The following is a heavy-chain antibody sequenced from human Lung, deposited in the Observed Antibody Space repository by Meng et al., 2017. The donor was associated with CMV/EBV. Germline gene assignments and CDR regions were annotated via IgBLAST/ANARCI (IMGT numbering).Heavy chain of an antibody. V-gene: IGHV1-2*02. CDR3: ARGSPIAGARTPYYY. Sequence: AXVXVFXXASGYTFTDYYMHWVRQAPGQRLEWRGWINPSNGGTDYAQKFQGRVTMTRDTSTSTAYIELSRLRSDDTAVYYCARGSPIAGARTPYYYWGQGTLVXVSS. CDR2: INPSNGGT. J-gene: IGHJ4*02. D-gene: IGHD1-26*01. CDR1: GYTFTDYY.